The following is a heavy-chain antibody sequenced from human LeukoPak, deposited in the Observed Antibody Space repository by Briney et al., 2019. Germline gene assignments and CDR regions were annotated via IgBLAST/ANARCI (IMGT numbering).Heavy chain of an antibody. J-gene: IGHJ2*01. Sequence: SETLSLTCTVSGGSISDSYWSWVRQPPGKGLEWVGFVYNGRSANYNPSLKSRLTMSLNTSKNQFSLRLNSLTTADTAVYYCARDPGFGELLSVGYFDLWGCGILVTVS. CDR3: ARDPGFGELLSVGYFDL. D-gene: IGHD3-10*01. V-gene: IGHV4-59*01. CDR2: VYNGRSA. CDR1: GGSISDSY.